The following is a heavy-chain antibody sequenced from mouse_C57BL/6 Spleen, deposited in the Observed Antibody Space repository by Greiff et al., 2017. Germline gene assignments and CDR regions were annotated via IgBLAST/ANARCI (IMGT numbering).Heavy chain of an antibody. CDR1: GYTFTSYW. J-gene: IGHJ3*01. Sequence: EVQLQQSGTVLARPGASVKMSCKTSGYTFTSYWMHWVKQRPGQGLEWIGAIYPGNSDTSYNQQFKGKAKLTAVTSARTAYMELSSLTNEDSAVYYCTNYYGSLFAYWGQGTLVTVSA. CDR3: TNYYGSLFAY. CDR2: IYPGNSDT. D-gene: IGHD1-1*01. V-gene: IGHV1-5*01.